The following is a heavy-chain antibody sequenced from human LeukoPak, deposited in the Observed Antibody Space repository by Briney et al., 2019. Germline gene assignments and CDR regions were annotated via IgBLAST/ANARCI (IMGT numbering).Heavy chain of an antibody. CDR1: GGSFSGYY. D-gene: IGHD4-17*01. J-gene: IGHJ5*01. CDR2: INHSGST. V-gene: IGHV4-34*01. CDR3: ARGGGGSSTVTIYWFDS. Sequence: PSETLSLTCAVYGGSFSGYYWSWIRQPPGKGLEWIGEINHSGSTYYNPSLKSRLSISVDTSKDQFSLKLSSVTAADTAMYYCARGGGGSSTVTIYWFDSWGQGTLVTVSS.